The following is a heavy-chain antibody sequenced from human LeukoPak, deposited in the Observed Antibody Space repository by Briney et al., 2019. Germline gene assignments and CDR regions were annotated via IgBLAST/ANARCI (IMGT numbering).Heavy chain of an antibody. CDR1: GGTFSSYA. CDR3: ARVAAAGTRDDY. J-gene: IGHJ4*02. Sequence: SVKVSCKASGGTFSSYAISWVRQAPGQGLEWMGGIIPIFGTANYAQKFQGRVTITADESTSTAYMELSSLRSEDTAVYYCARVAAAGTRDDYWGQGTLVTVSS. V-gene: IGHV1-69*01. D-gene: IGHD6-13*01. CDR2: IIPIFGTA.